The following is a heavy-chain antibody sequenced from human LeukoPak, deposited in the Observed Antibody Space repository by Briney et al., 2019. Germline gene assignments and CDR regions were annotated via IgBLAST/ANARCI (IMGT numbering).Heavy chain of an antibody. CDR2: VSYSSSTI. J-gene: IGHJ4*02. V-gene: IGHV3-48*02. CDR1: GFTFSSYS. CDR3: ARDAHIVRGVNPLGY. Sequence: GGSLRLSCAASGFTFSSYSMNWVRQAPGKGLEWISYVSYSSSTIYYADSVKGRFTISRDNAKNSLYLQMNSLRDEDTAVYYCARDAHIVRGVNPLGYWGQGTLVTVSS. D-gene: IGHD3-10*01.